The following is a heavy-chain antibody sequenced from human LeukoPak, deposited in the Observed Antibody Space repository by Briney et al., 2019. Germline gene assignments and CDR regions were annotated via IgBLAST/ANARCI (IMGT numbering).Heavy chain of an antibody. D-gene: IGHD3-22*01. Sequence: KPGGSLRLSCAASGFTFSDYYMSWIRQAPGKGLEWVSYISSSGSTIYFADSVKGRFTISRDNAKNSLYLQMNSLRAEDTAVYYCAREDDSSGYYYRYWGQGTLVTVSS. V-gene: IGHV3-11*04. CDR1: GFTFSDYY. J-gene: IGHJ4*02. CDR3: AREDDSSGYYYRY. CDR2: ISSSGSTI.